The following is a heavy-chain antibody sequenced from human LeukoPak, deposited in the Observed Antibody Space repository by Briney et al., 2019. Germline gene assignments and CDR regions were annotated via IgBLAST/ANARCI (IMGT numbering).Heavy chain of an antibody. J-gene: IGHJ4*02. CDR1: GYTFTSYG. Sequence: ASVKVSCKASGYTFTSYGISWVRQAPGQGLEWMGWISAYNGNTNYAQKLQGRVTMTTDTSTSTAYMELRSLRSDDTAVYYCARSGDIVVVPAATLDYWGQGTLVTVSS. D-gene: IGHD2-2*01. CDR2: ISAYNGNT. V-gene: IGHV1-18*01. CDR3: ARSGDIVVVPAATLDY.